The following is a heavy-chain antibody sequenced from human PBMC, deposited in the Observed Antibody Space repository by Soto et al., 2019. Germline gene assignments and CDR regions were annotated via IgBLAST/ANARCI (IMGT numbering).Heavy chain of an antibody. Sequence: SLRLSCAASGFTFSSYAMSWVRQAPGKGLEWVSSISGNAVSTHYADYVKGRFTCSRDQSKSTLYLQMNSLRAEDTAVYYCAKRGIIGTPYYYYFYMDVWGRGTTVTVSS. V-gene: IGHV3-23*01. CDR1: GFTFSSYA. J-gene: IGHJ6*03. CDR2: ISGNAVST. CDR3: AKRGIIGTPYYYYFYMDV. D-gene: IGHD1-20*01.